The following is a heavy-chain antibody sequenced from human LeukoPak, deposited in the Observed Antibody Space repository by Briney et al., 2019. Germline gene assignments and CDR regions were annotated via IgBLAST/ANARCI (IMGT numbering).Heavy chain of an antibody. Sequence: KPGGSLRLSCAASGFTFSDYYMSWIRQAPGKGLEWVSYISSSGLIIYYADSVKGRFTISRDNSKNTVFLQMNSVRVEDTAVYFCAKAGRGRDTSHYYFDSWGQGIQVSVSS. J-gene: IGHJ4*02. D-gene: IGHD3-10*01. CDR1: GFTFSDYY. CDR2: ISSSGLII. V-gene: IGHV3-11*04. CDR3: AKAGRGRDTSHYYFDS.